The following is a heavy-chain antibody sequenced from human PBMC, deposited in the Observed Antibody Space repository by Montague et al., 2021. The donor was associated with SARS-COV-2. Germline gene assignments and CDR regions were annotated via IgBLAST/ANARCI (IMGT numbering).Heavy chain of an antibody. CDR3: ARDSEYSIDY. CDR1: GDSVSSNTVA. V-gene: IGHV6-1*01. J-gene: IGHJ4*02. D-gene: IGHD6-6*01. CDR2: TYYRSKWYN. Sequence: CAISGDSVSSNTVAWNWFRQSPSRGLEWLGRTYYRSKWYNDYAVSMQSLVTINPDTSKNQFSLHVDSVTPEYTAVYYCARDSEYSIDYWGQGLPVTVSS.